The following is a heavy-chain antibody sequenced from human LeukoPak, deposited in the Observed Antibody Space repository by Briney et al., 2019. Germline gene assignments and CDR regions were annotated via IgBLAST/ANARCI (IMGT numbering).Heavy chain of an antibody. CDR1: GFTSSNAW. J-gene: IGHJ3*02. CDR2: IKSKTDGGTR. V-gene: IGHV3-15*01. Sequence: GGSLRLSCAVSGFTSSNAWMSWVRQAPGKGLEWVGRIKSKTDGGTRDYAAPVKGRFTISRDDSKNTLYPQMNSLKTEDTAVYYCTTFDYAAFLIWGQGTMVTVSS. CDR3: TTFDYAAFLI. D-gene: IGHD4/OR15-4a*01.